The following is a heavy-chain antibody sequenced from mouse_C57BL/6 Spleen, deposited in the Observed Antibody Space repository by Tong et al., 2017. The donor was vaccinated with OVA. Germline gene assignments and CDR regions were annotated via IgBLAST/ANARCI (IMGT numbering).Heavy chain of an antibody. V-gene: IGHV5-4*01. D-gene: IGHD2-5*01. J-gene: IGHJ3*01. CDR3: TRTYSNYFAY. Sequence: EVQLQESGGGLVKPGGSLKLSCAASGFTFSSYAMSWVRQTPEKRLEWVATISDGGSYTYYPDNVKGRFTISRDNAKNNLYLQMSHLKSEDTAMYYCTRTYSNYFAYWGQGTLVTVSA. CDR2: ISDGGSYT. CDR1: GFTFSSYA.